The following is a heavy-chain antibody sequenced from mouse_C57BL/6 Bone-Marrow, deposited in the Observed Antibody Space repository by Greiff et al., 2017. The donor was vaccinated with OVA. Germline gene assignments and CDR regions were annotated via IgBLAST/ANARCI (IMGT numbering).Heavy chain of an antibody. CDR1: GYTFTDHT. D-gene: IGHD1-1*01. Sequence: VKLQESDAELVKPGASVKISCKVSGYTFTDHTIHWLRQRPEQGLEWVGYMYPREGSTKNNEKCKGKSTLTADKSSSTAYMQLNSLTSEDSAVYFCARSGAYYYGSSFFDYWGQGTTLTVSS. CDR3: ARSGAYYYGSSFFDY. CDR2: MYPREGST. J-gene: IGHJ2*01. V-gene: IGHV1-78*01.